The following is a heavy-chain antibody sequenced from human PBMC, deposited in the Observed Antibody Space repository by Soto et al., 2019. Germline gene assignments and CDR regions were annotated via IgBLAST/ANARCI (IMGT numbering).Heavy chain of an antibody. CDR1: GFSLTTSGVG. CDR3: AHRLTLNSDWNYGRFDY. J-gene: IGHJ4*02. V-gene: IGHV2-5*02. Sequence: QITLKESGPTLVKPTQTLTLTCTFSGFSLTTSGVGVGWIRQPPGKALEWLALIYWDDDKRYNPSLRSRLTITKDTSKNQVLLTMTNMDPVDTATYFCAHRLTLNSDWNYGRFDYWGQGTLVTVSS. D-gene: IGHD1-1*01. CDR2: IYWDDDK.